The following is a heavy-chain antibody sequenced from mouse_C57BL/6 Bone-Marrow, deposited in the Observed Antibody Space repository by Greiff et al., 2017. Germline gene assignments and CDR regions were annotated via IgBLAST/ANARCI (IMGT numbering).Heavy chain of an antibody. D-gene: IGHD4-1*01. Sequence: EVKLVESGGGLVKPGGSLKLSCAASGFTFSSYAMSWVRQTPEKRVEWVATISDGGSFTYYPDNVKGRFTISRDNAKNNLYLQMSNLKSEDTAMYYCARQVWTGTYSYWGRGTLITLSA. V-gene: IGHV5-4*03. CDR3: ARQVWTGTYSY. CDR1: GFTFSSYA. CDR2: ISDGGSFT. J-gene: IGHJ3*01.